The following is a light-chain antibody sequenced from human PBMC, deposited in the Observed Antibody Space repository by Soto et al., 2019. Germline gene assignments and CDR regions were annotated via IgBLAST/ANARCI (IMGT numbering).Light chain of an antibody. V-gene: IGLV1-40*01. CDR2: GND. CDR1: SSNIGAGYD. Sequence: QSVLTQPPSVSGAPGQRVTISCTGSSSNIGAGYDVHWYQQLPGTAPKLLIFGNDNRPSGVPDRFSGSKYGTSASLAITRLQAEDETDYYCQSYDSTLSAWVFGGGTKLTV. CDR3: QSYDSTLSAWV. J-gene: IGLJ3*02.